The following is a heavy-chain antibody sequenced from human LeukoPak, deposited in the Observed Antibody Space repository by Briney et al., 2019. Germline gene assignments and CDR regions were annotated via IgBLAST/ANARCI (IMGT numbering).Heavy chain of an antibody. V-gene: IGHV1-18*01. CDR3: ARDTARITTPGGPDY. CDR1: GYTFASYG. D-gene: IGHD6-13*01. J-gene: IGHJ4*02. Sequence: VASVKVSCKASGYTFASYGISWVRQAPGQGLEWMGWISAYNDNTKYAQNLQGRVTMTTDTSTSTAYMELRSLTSDDPALYYCARDTARITTPGGPDYWGQGTLVTVSS. CDR2: ISAYNDNT.